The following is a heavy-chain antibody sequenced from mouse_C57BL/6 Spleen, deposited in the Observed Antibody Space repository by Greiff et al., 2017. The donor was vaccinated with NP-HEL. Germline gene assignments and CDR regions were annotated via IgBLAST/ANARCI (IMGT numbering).Heavy chain of an antibody. CDR3: ANTAYAMDY. D-gene: IGHD5-1-1*01. Sequence: VQLQQSGAELVRPGTSVKVSCKASGYAFTNYLIEWVKQRPGQGLEWIGVINPGSGGTNYNEKFKGKATLTADKSSSTAYMQLSSLTSEDSAVYFCANTAYAMDYWGQGTSVTVSS. V-gene: IGHV1-54*01. CDR1: GYAFTNYL. CDR2: INPGSGGT. J-gene: IGHJ4*01.